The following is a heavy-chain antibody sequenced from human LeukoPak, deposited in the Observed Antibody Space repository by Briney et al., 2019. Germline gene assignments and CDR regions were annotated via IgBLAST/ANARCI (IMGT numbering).Heavy chain of an antibody. J-gene: IGHJ4*02. CDR3: AKDHDVVRVVVVVAATHFDY. D-gene: IGHD2-15*01. CDR1: GFTFSSYP. CDR2: IIGSACST. Sequence: GGSLRLSCAASGFTFSSYPMSWVRQSPGKGLEWGSAIIGSACSTYYPDSVKRLFTISRDNSKNTLYLQMTSVRAEDTAVYYCAKDHDVVRVVVVVAATHFDYWGQGTLVTVSS. V-gene: IGHV3-23*01.